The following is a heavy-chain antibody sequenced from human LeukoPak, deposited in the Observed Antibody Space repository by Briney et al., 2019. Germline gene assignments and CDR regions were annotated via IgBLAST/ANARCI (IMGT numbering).Heavy chain of an antibody. J-gene: IGHJ1*01. CDR3: AREGDRDVEYFQH. Sequence: EASVEVSCKASGYTFTSYGISWVRQAPGQGLEWMGWISAYNGNTNYAQKFQGRVTITADKSTSTAYMELSSLRSEDTAVYYCAREGDRDVEYFQHWGQGTLVTVSS. V-gene: IGHV1-18*01. CDR2: ISAYNGNT. CDR1: GYTFTSYG. D-gene: IGHD3-10*01.